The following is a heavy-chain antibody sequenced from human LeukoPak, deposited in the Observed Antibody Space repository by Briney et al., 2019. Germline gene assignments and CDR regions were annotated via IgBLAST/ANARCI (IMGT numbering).Heavy chain of an antibody. V-gene: IGHV1-2*02. CDR3: ARSSTVTAYSITYYWYMDV. CDR1: GYTFTHYY. D-gene: IGHD4-17*01. Sequence: ASVKVSCKASGYTFTHYYMHWVRQAPGRGLEWMGWINPNSGARNYAQKFEGRVTMTTDTSIDTAYMEVSRLRSDDTAVYYCARSSTVTAYSITYYWYMDVWGKGTTVTISS. CDR2: INPNSGAR. J-gene: IGHJ6*03.